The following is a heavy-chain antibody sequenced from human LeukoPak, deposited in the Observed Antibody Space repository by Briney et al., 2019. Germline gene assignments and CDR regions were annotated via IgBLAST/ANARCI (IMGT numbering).Heavy chain of an antibody. CDR1: GFTVSSNY. D-gene: IGHD4-17*01. J-gene: IGHJ4*02. CDR2: IYNGGST. Sequence: GGSLRLSCAASGFTVSSNYMSWVRQAPGKGLEWVSVIYNGGSTYYADSVKGRFTISRDSSKNTLYLQMNSLRADDTAVYYRARVRDGDYYDYWGQGTQVTVSS. CDR3: ARVRDGDYYDY. V-gene: IGHV3-66*01.